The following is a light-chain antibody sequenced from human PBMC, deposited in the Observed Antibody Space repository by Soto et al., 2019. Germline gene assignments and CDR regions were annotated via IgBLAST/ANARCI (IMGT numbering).Light chain of an antibody. CDR1: QTVTRN. V-gene: IGKV3-15*01. J-gene: IGKJ1*01. CDR2: GAS. Sequence: EIVMTQSPASLSVSPGERATLSCRASQTVTRNLAWYQQKPGQAPRLLIYGASTSATGIPARFSGRGSGTEFTLTISSLQSEDAAVYYCQQYNNWPPATFGQGTKVEIK. CDR3: QQYNNWPPAT.